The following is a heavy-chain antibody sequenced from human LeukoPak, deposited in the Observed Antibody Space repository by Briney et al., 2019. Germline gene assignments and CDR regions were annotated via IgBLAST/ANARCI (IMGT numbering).Heavy chain of an antibody. CDR3: ARVLDYDFWSGYYNYFDY. V-gene: IGHV3-74*01. D-gene: IGHD3-3*01. CDR1: GFTFSSYW. J-gene: IGHJ4*02. CDR2: INSDGSST. Sequence: GGSLRLSCAASGFTFSSYWMHWVRHAPGKGLVWVSRINSDGSSTSYGYSVKGRFTISRDTAKNTLYLRMNSLSAEDTAVYYCARVLDYDFWSGYYNYFDYWGQGTLVTVSS.